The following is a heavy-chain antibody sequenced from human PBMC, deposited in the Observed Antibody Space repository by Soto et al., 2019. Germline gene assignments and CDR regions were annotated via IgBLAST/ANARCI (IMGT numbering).Heavy chain of an antibody. V-gene: IGHV4-34*01. CDR2: INHSGST. CDR1: GGSFSGYY. D-gene: IGHD1-26*01. CDR3: ARGGTVGATWYYYYGMDV. Sequence: QVQLQQWGAGLLKPSETLSLTCAVYGGSFSGYYWSWIRQPPGKGLAWIGEINHSGSTNYNPSLKSRVTISVDTSKNQFSLKLSSVTAADTAVYYCARGGTVGATWYYYYGMDVWGQGTTVTVSS. J-gene: IGHJ6*02.